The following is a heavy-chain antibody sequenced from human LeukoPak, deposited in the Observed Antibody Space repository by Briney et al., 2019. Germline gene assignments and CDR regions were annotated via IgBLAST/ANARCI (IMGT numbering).Heavy chain of an antibody. CDR1: GYTFTGYC. D-gene: IGHD2-15*01. Sequence: GASVKVSCKASGYTFTGYCMHWVRQAPGQGLEWMGWINPNSGGTNYAQKFQGRVTMTRDTSISTAYMELSRLRSDDTAVYYCATPLGYCSGGSCSDDYWGQGTLVTVSS. CDR2: INPNSGGT. J-gene: IGHJ4*02. V-gene: IGHV1-2*02. CDR3: ATPLGYCSGGSCSDDY.